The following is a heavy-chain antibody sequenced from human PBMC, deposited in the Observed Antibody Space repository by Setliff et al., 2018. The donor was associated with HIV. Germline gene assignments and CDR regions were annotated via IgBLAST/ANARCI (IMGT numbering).Heavy chain of an antibody. Sequence: SETLSLTCKVSGDSISSGGYYWTWTRKPAGKGLEWIGHIYTSGNTNYNPSLKSRVSISVATSKNQFFLTLTSVTAADSAVYYCARLGEHDTGDLDVWGKGTTVTVSS. CDR2: IYTSGNT. CDR3: ARLGEHDTGDLDV. J-gene: IGHJ6*04. D-gene: IGHD1-1*01. CDR1: GDSISSGGYY. V-gene: IGHV4-61*09.